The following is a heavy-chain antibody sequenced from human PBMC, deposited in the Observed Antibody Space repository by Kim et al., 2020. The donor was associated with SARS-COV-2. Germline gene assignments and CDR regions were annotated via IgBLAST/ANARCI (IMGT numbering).Heavy chain of an antibody. CDR3: ARTYYGFDY. V-gene: IGHV4-34*01. J-gene: IGHJ4*02. Sequence: SETLSLTCAVYDGSFSDYFWSWIRQPPGEGLEWIAEIHHSGNTNYNPSLKSRVTISVDTSKKQISLKVFSVTAADTAVYYCARTYYGFDYWGPGTMVT. D-gene: IGHD3-22*01. CDR2: IHHSGNT. CDR1: DGSFSDYF.